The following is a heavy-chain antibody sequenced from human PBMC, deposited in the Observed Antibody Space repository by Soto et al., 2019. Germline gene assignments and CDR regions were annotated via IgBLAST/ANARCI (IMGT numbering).Heavy chain of an antibody. V-gene: IGHV1-69*13. CDR1: GGTFSSYV. J-gene: IGHJ6*02. CDR2: IIPVFGTV. D-gene: IGHD5-18*01. Sequence: AASVKVSCKASGGTFSSYVISWVRQAPGQGLEWMGGIIPVFGTVNYAQKFQGRVTITADESTTTAYMELRSLRSEDAAVYYCARAQRIQLWASGMDVWGQGTTVTVSS. CDR3: ARAQRIQLWASGMDV.